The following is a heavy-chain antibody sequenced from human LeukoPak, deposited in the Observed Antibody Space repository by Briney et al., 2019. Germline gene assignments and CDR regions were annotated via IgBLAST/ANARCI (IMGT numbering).Heavy chain of an antibody. CDR3: AREGITAMPPSAYYYYYMDV. CDR2: IYYSGST. D-gene: IGHD5-18*01. V-gene: IGHV4-34*01. J-gene: IGHJ6*03. Sequence: SETLSLTCAVYGGSFSGYYWSWIRQPPGKGLEWIGSIYYSGSTYYNPSLKSRVTISVDTSKNQFSLKLSSVTAADTAVYYCAREGITAMPPSAYYYYYMDVWGKGTTVTVSS. CDR1: GGSFSGYY.